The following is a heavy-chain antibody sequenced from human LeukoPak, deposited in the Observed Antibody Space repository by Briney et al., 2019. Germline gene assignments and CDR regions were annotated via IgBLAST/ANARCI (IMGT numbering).Heavy chain of an antibody. J-gene: IGHJ4*02. Sequence: SQTLSLTCSVSGGSISSYYWSWIRQSPENGLEWIGYIYNSGNTNYNLFLKSRVTISADTSKNQFSLKLTSVTAADTAVYYCARYRGTYGYYFDYWGQGKLVIVSS. V-gene: IGHV4-59*01. CDR2: IYNSGNT. CDR1: GGSISSYY. CDR3: ARYRGTYGYYFDY. D-gene: IGHD5-24*01.